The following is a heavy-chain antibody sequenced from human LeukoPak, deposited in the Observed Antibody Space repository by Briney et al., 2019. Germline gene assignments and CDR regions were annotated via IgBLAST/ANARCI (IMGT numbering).Heavy chain of an antibody. CDR2: SYYSGST. Sequence: SETLSLTCTISGGSISSTTYYWGWIRQPPGKGLEWIGSSYYSGSTYYNPSLKSRVTISVDTSKNQFSLKLSSVTAADTAVYYCARHLLGYCSGGNCYYFDFWGQGTLVTVSS. D-gene: IGHD2-15*01. CDR1: GGSISSTTYY. J-gene: IGHJ4*02. V-gene: IGHV4-39*01. CDR3: ARHLLGYCSGGNCYYFDF.